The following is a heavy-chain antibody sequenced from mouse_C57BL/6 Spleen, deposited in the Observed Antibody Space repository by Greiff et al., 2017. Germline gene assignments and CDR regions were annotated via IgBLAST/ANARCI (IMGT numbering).Heavy chain of an antibody. J-gene: IGHJ1*03. D-gene: IGHD1-1*01. V-gene: IGHV1-55*01. CDR2: IYPGSGST. CDR1: GYTFTSYW. Sequence: QVQLQQPGAELVKPGASVKMSCKASGYTFTSYWITWVNQSPGQGLEWIGDIYPGSGSTNYNEKFKSKATLTVDTSSSTAYMQLSSLTSEDSAVYYCARIITTVVGPSHWWFDVWGTGTTVTVSS. CDR3: ARIITTVVGPSHWWFDV.